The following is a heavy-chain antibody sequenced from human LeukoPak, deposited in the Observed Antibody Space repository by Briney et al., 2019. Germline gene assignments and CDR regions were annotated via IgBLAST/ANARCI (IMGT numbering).Heavy chain of an antibody. Sequence: SETLSLTCTVSGGSVNSGSYYWSWIRQPPGKGLDWIGYIYYSGSTDYNPSLKSRVTISVDTSKNQFSLKLTSVTAADTAVYFCARSKSGAWFDPWGQGTLVTVSS. CDR2: IYYSGST. CDR1: GGSVNSGSYY. V-gene: IGHV4-61*01. CDR3: ARSKSGAWFDP. J-gene: IGHJ5*02.